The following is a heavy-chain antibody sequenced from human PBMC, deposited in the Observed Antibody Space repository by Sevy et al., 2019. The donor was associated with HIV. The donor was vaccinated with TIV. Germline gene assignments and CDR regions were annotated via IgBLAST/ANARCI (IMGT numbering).Heavy chain of an antibody. J-gene: IGHJ3*01. CDR3: AKDITIIVGDAFDV. Sequence: GALRLSCAASGLTVSSNFMSWVRQAPGKGLEWVSALGGSGGSTFYADSVKGRFTISRDNSKNTLYLQMNSLRAEDTAVYYCAKDITIIVGDAFDVWGLGTMVTVSS. D-gene: IGHD3-22*01. V-gene: IGHV3-23*01. CDR1: GLTVSSNF. CDR2: LGGSGGST.